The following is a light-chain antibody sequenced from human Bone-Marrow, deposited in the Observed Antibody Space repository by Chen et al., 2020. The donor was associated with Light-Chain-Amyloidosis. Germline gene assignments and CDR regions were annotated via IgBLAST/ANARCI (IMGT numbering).Light chain of an antibody. J-gene: IGLJ2*01. CDR1: ALAKQY. Sequence: SFELTQPPSASVSPGHTPRLTCSGDALAKQYAYWFQQRPGQAPILLIYQDSERPSGIPERFSGSSSGTTVTLTITGVQAEDAADYFCQSADISNVVFGGGTKLTVL. CDR3: QSADISNVV. V-gene: IGLV3-25*03. CDR2: QDS.